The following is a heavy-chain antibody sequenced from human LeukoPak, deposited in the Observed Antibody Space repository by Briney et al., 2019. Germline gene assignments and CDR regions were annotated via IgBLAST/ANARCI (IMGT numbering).Heavy chain of an antibody. D-gene: IGHD2-2*01. Sequence: GGSLRLSCAASGFTFSSYAMHWVRQAPGKGLEWVAVISYDGSNKYYADSVKGRFTISRDNSKNTLYLQMNSLRADDTAVYYCARGLPALFQFDYWGQGTLVTVSS. CDR3: ARGLPALFQFDY. J-gene: IGHJ4*02. V-gene: IGHV3-30-3*01. CDR2: ISYDGSNK. CDR1: GFTFSSYA.